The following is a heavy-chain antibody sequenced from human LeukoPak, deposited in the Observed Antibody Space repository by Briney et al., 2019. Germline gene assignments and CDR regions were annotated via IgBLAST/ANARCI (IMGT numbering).Heavy chain of an antibody. V-gene: IGHV3-30*02. CDR2: IRYDGSNK. Sequence: GGSLRLPCAASGFTFSSYGMHWVRQAPGKGLEWVAFIRYDGSNKYYADSVKGRFTISRDNSKNTLYLQMNSLRAEDTAVYYCAKDGDYYDSSGSFISPWGQGTMVTVSS. D-gene: IGHD3-22*01. J-gene: IGHJ3*01. CDR1: GFTFSSYG. CDR3: AKDGDYYDSSGSFISP.